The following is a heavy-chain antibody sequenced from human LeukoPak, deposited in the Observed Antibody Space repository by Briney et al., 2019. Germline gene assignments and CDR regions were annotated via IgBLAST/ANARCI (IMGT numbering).Heavy chain of an antibody. CDR2: IYYSGST. V-gene: IGHV4-59*01. D-gene: IGHD2-15*01. J-gene: IGHJ6*02. Sequence: SETLSLTCTVSGGSISSYYWSWTRQPPGKGLEWIGYIYYSGSTNYNPSLKSRVTISVDTSKNQFSLKLSSVTAADTAVYYCARLGSLYYYYYYGMDVWGQGTTVTVSS. CDR1: GGSISSYY. CDR3: ARLGSLYYYYYYGMDV.